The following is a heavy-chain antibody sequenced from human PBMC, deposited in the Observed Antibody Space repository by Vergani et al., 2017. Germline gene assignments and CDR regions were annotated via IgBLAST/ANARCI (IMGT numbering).Heavy chain of an antibody. J-gene: IGHJ3*02. CDR2: INPNSGGT. CDR1: GYTFTGYY. D-gene: IGHD3-9*01. Sequence: QVQLVQSGAEVKKPGASVKVSCKASGYTFTGYYMHWVRQAPGQGLEWMGWINPNSGGTNYAQKFQGRVTMTRDTSISTAYMELSRLRSDDTAVYYCARGVVKRYFEWYNDAFDIWGQGTMVTVSS. V-gene: IGHV1-2*02. CDR3: ARGVVKRYFEWYNDAFDI.